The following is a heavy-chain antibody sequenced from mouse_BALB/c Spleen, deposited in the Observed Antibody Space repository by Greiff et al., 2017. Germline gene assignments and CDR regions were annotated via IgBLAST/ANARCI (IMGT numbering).Heavy chain of an antibody. CDR2: ISNGGGST. J-gene: IGHJ4*01. V-gene: IGHV5-12-2*01. Sequence: EVMLVESGGGLVQPGGSLKLSCAASGFTFSSYTMPWVRQTPEKRLEWVAYISNGGGSTYYPDTVKGRFTISRDNAKNTLYLHMSSLESEDTAMYYCARHYYAMDYWGQGTSVTVSS. CDR1: GFTFSSYT. CDR3: ARHYYAMDY.